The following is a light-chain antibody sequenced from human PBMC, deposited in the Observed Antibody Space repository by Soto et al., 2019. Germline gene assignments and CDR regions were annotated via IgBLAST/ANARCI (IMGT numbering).Light chain of an antibody. Sequence: EIVMTQSPATLSVSPGERATLSCRASQSVSSNLAWYQQKPGQAPRLLIYGASTRATGIPARFSGSGSGTEFTLPISSLQSEDFAVYYCQQYNSWPPAFGPGTKVDIK. J-gene: IGKJ3*01. V-gene: IGKV3-15*01. CDR1: QSVSSN. CDR3: QQYNSWPPA. CDR2: GAS.